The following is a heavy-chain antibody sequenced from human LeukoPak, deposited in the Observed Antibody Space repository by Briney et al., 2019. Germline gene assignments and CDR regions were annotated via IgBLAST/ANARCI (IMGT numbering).Heavy chain of an antibody. CDR3: ARAGYSSGWYRFDP. CDR1: SGSFSGYY. Sequence: PSETLSLTCAVYSGSFSGYYWSWIRQPPGKGLEWIGEINHSGSTNYNPSLKSRVTISVDTSKNQFSLKLSSVTAADTAVYYCARAGYSSGWYRFDPWGQGTLVTVSS. CDR2: INHSGST. V-gene: IGHV4-34*01. D-gene: IGHD6-19*01. J-gene: IGHJ5*02.